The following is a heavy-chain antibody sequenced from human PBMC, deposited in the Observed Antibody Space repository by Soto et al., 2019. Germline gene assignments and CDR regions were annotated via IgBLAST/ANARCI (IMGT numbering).Heavy chain of an antibody. Sequence: GGSLRLSCAASGFTFSSYWMHWVRQAPGKGLVWVSRINSDGSSTSYADSVKGRFTISRDNAKNTLYLRMNSLRAEDTAVYYCARGDFWSGYLQYYFDYWGQGTLVTVSS. D-gene: IGHD3-3*01. CDR1: GFTFSSYW. V-gene: IGHV3-74*01. CDR2: INSDGSST. J-gene: IGHJ4*02. CDR3: ARGDFWSGYLQYYFDY.